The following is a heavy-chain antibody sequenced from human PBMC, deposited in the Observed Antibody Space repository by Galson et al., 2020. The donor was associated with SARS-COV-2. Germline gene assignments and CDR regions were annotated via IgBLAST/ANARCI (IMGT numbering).Heavy chain of an antibody. J-gene: IGHJ5*02. D-gene: IGHD2-15*01. CDR1: GGSISSSSYY. CDR3: ARHKIYCSGGSCYSGWFDP. Sequence: ETSETLSLTCTVSGGSISSSSYYWGWIRQPPGNGLEWIGSIYYSGSTYYNPSLKSRVTISVDTSKNQFSLKLSSVTAADTAVYYCARHKIYCSGGSCYSGWFDPWGQGTLVTVSS. V-gene: IGHV4-39*01. CDR2: IYYSGST.